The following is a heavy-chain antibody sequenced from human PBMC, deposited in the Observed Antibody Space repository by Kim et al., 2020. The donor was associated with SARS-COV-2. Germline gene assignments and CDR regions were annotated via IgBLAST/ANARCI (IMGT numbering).Heavy chain of an antibody. CDR2: ISWNSGSI. CDR3: AKAAIVVVINWYFDL. CDR1: GFTFDDYA. D-gene: IGHD3-22*01. J-gene: IGHJ2*01. V-gene: IGHV3-9*01. Sequence: GGSLRLSCAASGFTFDDYAMHWVRQAPGKGLEWVSGISWNSGSIGYADSVKGRFTISRDNAKNSLYLQMNSLRAEDTALYYCAKAAIVVVINWYFDLWGRGTLVTVSS.